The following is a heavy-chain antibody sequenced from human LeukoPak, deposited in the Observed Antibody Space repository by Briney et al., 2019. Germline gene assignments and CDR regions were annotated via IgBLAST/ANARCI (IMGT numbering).Heavy chain of an antibody. CDR2: IYYSGST. J-gene: IGHJ4*02. V-gene: IGHV4-59*01. D-gene: IGHD1-26*01. CDR1: GGSISSYY. Sequence: SETLSLTCTVSGGSISSYYWSWIRQPPGKGLEWIGYIYYSGSTNYNPSLKSRVTISVDTSKNQFSLKLSSVTAADTAVYYCARDPRGSGSSCYFDYWGQGTLVTVSS. CDR3: ARDPRGSGSSCYFDY.